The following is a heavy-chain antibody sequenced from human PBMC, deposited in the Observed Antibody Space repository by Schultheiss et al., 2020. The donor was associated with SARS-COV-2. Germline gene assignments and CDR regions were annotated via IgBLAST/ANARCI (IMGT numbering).Heavy chain of an antibody. D-gene: IGHD3-3*01. CDR1: GGSISSGGYY. CDR2: IYYSGST. CDR3: ARDYDFWSGTYGMDV. Sequence: SETLSLTCAVSGGSISSGGYYWSWIRQHPGKGLEWIGYIYYSGSTNYNPSLKSRVTISVDTSKNQFSLKLSSVTAADTAVYYCARDYDFWSGTYGMDVWGQGTTVTVSS. J-gene: IGHJ6*02. V-gene: IGHV4-61*08.